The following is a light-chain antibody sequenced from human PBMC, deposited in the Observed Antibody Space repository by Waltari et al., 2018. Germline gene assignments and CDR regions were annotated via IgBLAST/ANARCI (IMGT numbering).Light chain of an antibody. CDR3: QQGFSFPLT. V-gene: IGKV1D-12*01. CDR1: QDISSW. Sequence: DIQMTQSPSSVSASLGDRVTITCRASQDISSWLAWYQQKPGKATKVLIYSASSLRSGVPSRFSGSGSRTDFTLTISSLQPEDFAVYFCQQGFSFPLTFGPGTKVDMK. J-gene: IGKJ3*01. CDR2: SAS.